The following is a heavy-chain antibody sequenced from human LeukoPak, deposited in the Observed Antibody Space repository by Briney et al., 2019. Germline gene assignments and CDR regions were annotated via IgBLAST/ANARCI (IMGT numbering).Heavy chain of an antibody. Sequence: SVKVSCKASGGTFSSYAISWVRQAPGQGLEWMGGIIPIFGTANYAQKFQGRVTITADESTSTAYMELSSLRSEDTAVYYCARDVGGYSYGSRSDLDHWGQGTLVTVSS. CDR1: GGTFSSYA. V-gene: IGHV1-69*13. CDR2: IIPIFGTA. CDR3: ARDVGGYSYGSRSDLDH. J-gene: IGHJ4*02. D-gene: IGHD5-18*01.